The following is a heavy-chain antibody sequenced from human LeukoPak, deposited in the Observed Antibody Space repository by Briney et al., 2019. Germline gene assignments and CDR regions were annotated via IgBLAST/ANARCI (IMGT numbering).Heavy chain of an antibody. J-gene: IGHJ6*03. CDR3: ARGEPTHYYGSGSKYYMDV. D-gene: IGHD3-10*01. Sequence: GSSVKVSCKASGGTFSSYAIIWVRQAPGQGLEWMGRIIPIFGTANYAQKLQGRVTLTTDDSTSTAYMELSSLTSEDTAVYFCARGEPTHYYGSGSKYYMDVWGKGTTVTVSS. CDR2: IIPIFGTA. V-gene: IGHV1-69*05. CDR1: GGTFSSYA.